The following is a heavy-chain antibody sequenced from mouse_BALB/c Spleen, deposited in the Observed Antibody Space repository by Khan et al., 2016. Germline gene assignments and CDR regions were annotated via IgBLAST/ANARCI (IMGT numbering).Heavy chain of an antibody. V-gene: IGHV5-17*02. Sequence: EVELVESGGGLVQPGGSRKLSCAASGFTFSNFGMHWVRQAPEKGLEWVAYISGGSNTIFYADTMKGRFTISRYNPKSTLFLQMTSLRSEDTAMYYCARNYYGSGFDYWGQGTTLTVSS. CDR2: ISGGSNTI. J-gene: IGHJ2*01. CDR3: ARNYYGSGFDY. CDR1: GFTFSNFG. D-gene: IGHD1-1*01.